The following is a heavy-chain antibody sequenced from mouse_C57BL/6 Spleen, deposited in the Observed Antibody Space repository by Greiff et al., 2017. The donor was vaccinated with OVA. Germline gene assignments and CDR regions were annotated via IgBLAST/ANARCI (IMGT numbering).Heavy chain of an antibody. V-gene: IGHV1-55*01. CDR2: IYPGSGST. CDR1: GYTFTSYW. CDR3: ACLYYYGSSPYWYFDV. J-gene: IGHJ1*03. D-gene: IGHD1-1*01. Sequence: QVQLQQPGAELVKPGASVKMSCKASGYTFTSYWITWVKQRPGQGLEWIGDIYPGSGSTNYNEKFKSKATLTVDTSSSTAYMQLSSLTSEDSAVYYCACLYYYGSSPYWYFDVWGTGTTVTVSS.